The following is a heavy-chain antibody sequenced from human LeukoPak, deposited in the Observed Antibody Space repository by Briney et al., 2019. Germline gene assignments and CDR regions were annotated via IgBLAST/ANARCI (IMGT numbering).Heavy chain of an antibody. CDR2: ITWNSGSI. CDR3: ARRAGDYSHPYDY. J-gene: IGHJ4*02. D-gene: IGHD3-22*01. V-gene: IGHV3-9*01. Sequence: SLRLSCAASGFTFDDYAMHWVRQAPGKGLEWVSGITWNSGSIVYADSVKGRFTISRDNSKNTLYLQMNSLRAEDTAVYYCARRAGDYSHPYDYWGQGILVTVSS. CDR1: GFTFDDYA.